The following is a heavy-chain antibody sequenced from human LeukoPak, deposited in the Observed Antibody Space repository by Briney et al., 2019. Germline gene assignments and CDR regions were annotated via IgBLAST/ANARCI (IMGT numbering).Heavy chain of an antibody. D-gene: IGHD3-3*01. CDR2: IWYDGSDK. Sequence: GGSLRLSCAASGFTFSSHGMHWVRQAPGKGLEWVAVIWYDGSDKYYADSVKGRFTISRDNAKNTLYLQMNSLRAEDTAVYYCTSMTEWYSLPDYWGQGTLVTVSS. CDR3: TSMTEWYSLPDY. CDR1: GFTFSSHG. J-gene: IGHJ4*02. V-gene: IGHV3-33*03.